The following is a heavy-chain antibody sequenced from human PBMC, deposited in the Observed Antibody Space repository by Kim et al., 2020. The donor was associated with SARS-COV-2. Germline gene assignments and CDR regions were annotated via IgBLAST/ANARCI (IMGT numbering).Heavy chain of an antibody. CDR3: ARGPYTYYYGSGSYFY. Sequence: SETLSLTCAVYGGSFSGYYWSRIRQPPGKGLEWIGEINHSGSTNYNPSLKSRVTISVDTSKNQFSLKLSSVTAADTAVYYCARGPYTYYYGSGSYFYWGQGTLVTVSS. D-gene: IGHD3-10*01. CDR1: GGSFSGYY. CDR2: INHSGST. V-gene: IGHV4-34*01. J-gene: IGHJ4*02.